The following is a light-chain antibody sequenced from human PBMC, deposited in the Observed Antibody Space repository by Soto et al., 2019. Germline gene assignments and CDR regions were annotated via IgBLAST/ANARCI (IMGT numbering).Light chain of an antibody. Sequence: DIQMTPSPSTLSGSVGDRVTITCRASQTSSSWLAWYQQKPGKAPKLLIYKASTLKSGVPSRFSGSGSGTEFSLTITSLQPDDSAMYYCQQYNGYSWTFGRGTKVDIK. CDR2: KAS. CDR3: QQYNGYSWT. J-gene: IGKJ1*01. V-gene: IGKV1-5*03. CDR1: QTSSSW.